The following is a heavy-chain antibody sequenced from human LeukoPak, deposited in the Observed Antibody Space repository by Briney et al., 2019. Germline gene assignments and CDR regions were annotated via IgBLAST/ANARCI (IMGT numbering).Heavy chain of an antibody. CDR1: GYTFTGYY. CDR3: ARGLLRYCSSTSCPAGWFDP. Sequence: ASVKVSCKASGYTFTGYYMHWVRQAPGQGLEWMGWINPNSGGTNYAQKFQGRVTMTRDTSISTAYMELSRLRSDDTAVYYCARGLLRYCSSTSCPAGWFDPWGQGTLVTVSS. V-gene: IGHV1-2*02. D-gene: IGHD2-2*01. J-gene: IGHJ5*02. CDR2: INPNSGGT.